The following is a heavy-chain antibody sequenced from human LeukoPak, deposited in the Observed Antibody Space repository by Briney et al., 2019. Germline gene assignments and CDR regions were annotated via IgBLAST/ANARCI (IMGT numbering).Heavy chain of an antibody. CDR1: GYTFTSYG. V-gene: IGHV1-18*01. D-gene: IGHD4-11*01. J-gene: IGHJ6*03. CDR2: ISAYNGNT. Sequence: GASVKVSCKASGYTFTSYGISWVRQAPGQGLEWMGWISAYNGNTNYAQKLQGRVTMTTDTSTSTAYMELRSLRSDDTAVYYCARSGDRPDYTPHQPYYYYMDVWGKGTTVTVSS. CDR3: ARSGDRPDYTPHQPYYYYMDV.